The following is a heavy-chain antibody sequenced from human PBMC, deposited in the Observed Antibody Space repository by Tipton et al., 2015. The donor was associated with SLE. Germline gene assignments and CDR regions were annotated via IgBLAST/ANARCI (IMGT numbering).Heavy chain of an antibody. CDR2: ISGSGGST. V-gene: IGHV3-23*01. CDR1: GFTFSSYA. D-gene: IGHD1-26*01. J-gene: IGHJ6*03. CDR3: AKDPTPVGARGYYYYYMDV. Sequence: SLRLSCAASGFTFSSYAMSWVRQAPGKGLEWVSAISGSGGSTYYADSVKGRFTISRDNSKNTLYLQMNSLRAEDTAVYYCAKDPTPVGARGYYYYYMDVWGKGTTVTVSS.